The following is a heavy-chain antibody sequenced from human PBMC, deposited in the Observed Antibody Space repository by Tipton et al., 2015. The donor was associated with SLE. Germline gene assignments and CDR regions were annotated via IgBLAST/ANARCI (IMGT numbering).Heavy chain of an antibody. J-gene: IGHJ4*02. CDR2: IKQDGSEK. CDR1: GFTFSRYW. CDR3: ARYGRELDY. Sequence: SLRLSCVASGFTFSRYWMTWVRQAPGKGLEWVANIKQDGSEKYYADSVRGRFTISRDNAKNSLHLQMNSLTVEDTAVYYCARYGRELDYWGQGILVTVSS. V-gene: IGHV3-7*01. D-gene: IGHD1-1*01.